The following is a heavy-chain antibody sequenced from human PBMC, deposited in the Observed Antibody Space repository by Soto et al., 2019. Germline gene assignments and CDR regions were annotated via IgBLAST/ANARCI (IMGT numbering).Heavy chain of an antibody. V-gene: IGHV3-30-3*01. CDR1: GFTFSRYS. J-gene: IGHJ4*02. CDR2: ISFEGNNK. CDR3: AREILPPWLTSYFFDF. Sequence: QVQLVESGGGVVQPGRSLRLSCAASGFTFSRYSMNWVRQAPGKGLEWVAVISFEGNNKYYVDSVKGRFTISRDDSNHTLCLQMNTLGAEDTAVYYWAREILPPWLTSYFFDFWGQGTLVTVSS. D-gene: IGHD6-19*01.